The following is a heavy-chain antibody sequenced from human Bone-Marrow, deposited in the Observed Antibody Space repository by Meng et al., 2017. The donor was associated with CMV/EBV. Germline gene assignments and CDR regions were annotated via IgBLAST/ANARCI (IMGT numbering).Heavy chain of an antibody. V-gene: IGHV1-46*01. CDR1: GYTLSSYY. D-gene: IGHD1-26*01. Sequence: ASVKVSCKASGYTLSSYYMDWVRQAPGQGLEWMGIINPSGGSTSYAQKFQGRVTMTRDTSTSTVYMELSSLRSEDTAVYYCARANSVGAGYYYYGMDVWGQGTTVTVSS. CDR2: INPSGGST. J-gene: IGHJ6*02. CDR3: ARANSVGAGYYYYGMDV.